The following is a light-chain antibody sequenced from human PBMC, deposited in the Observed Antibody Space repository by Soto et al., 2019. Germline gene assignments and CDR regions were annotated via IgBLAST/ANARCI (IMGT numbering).Light chain of an antibody. Sequence: DIVMTQSPDSLAVSLGERATINCKSSQSVFYSTNNKNYLAWYQQKPGQPPKLLIYWASTRESGVPDRFSGSGSGTYFTLTSSNLQAEDVAVYSCHQYYSTPYTFGQGTRLEI. V-gene: IGKV4-1*01. CDR3: HQYYSTPYT. J-gene: IGKJ2*01. CDR2: WAS. CDR1: QSVFYSTNNKNY.